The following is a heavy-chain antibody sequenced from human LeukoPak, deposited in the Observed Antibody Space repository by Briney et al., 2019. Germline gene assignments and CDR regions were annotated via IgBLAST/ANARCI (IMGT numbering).Heavy chain of an antibody. Sequence: GGSLRLSCAASGFTFSSYAMSWVRQAPGKGLEWVSAISGSGGSTYYADSVKGRFTISRDNSKNTLYLQMNSLRAEDTAVYYCARVAGESYYDFWSGYYGAFDYWGQGTLVTVSS. V-gene: IGHV3-23*01. CDR3: ARVAGESYYDFWSGYYGAFDY. J-gene: IGHJ4*02. CDR1: GFTFSSYA. D-gene: IGHD3-3*01. CDR2: ISGSGGST.